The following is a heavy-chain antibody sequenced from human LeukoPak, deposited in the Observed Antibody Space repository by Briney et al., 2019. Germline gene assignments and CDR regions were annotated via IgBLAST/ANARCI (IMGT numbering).Heavy chain of an antibody. CDR2: IWYDGSNK. Sequence: AGGSLRLSCAASGFTFSSYGMHWVRQAPGKGLEWVAVIWYDGSNKYYADSVKGRFTISRDNSKNTLYLQMNSLRAEDTAVYYCAKDQSGVGATTLDYWGQGTLVTVSS. CDR3: AKDQSGVGATTLDY. CDR1: GFTFSSYG. J-gene: IGHJ4*02. V-gene: IGHV3-33*06. D-gene: IGHD1-26*01.